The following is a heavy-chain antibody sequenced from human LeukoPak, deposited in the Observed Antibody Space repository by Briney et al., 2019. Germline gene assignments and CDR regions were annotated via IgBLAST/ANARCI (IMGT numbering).Heavy chain of an antibody. CDR3: ARVGADGFDY. V-gene: IGHV4-59*12. CDR1: GGSISSYY. D-gene: IGHD6-25*01. CDR2: IYHSGST. Sequence: SETLSLTCTVSGGSISSYYWSWIRQPPGKGLEWIGYIYHSGSTYYNPSLKSRVTISVDRSKNQFSLKLSSVTAADTAVYYCARVGADGFDYWGQGTLVTVSS. J-gene: IGHJ4*02.